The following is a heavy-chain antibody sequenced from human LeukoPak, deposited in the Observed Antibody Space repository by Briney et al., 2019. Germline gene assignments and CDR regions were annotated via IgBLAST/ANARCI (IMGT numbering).Heavy chain of an antibody. V-gene: IGHV4-59*01. J-gene: IGHJ4*02. Sequence: SETLSLTCTVSGGSISSYYWSWIRQPPGKELEWIGYIYCSGSTNYNPSLKSRVTMSVHTSKNQFSLKLSSVTAADTAIYYCARDGRAGSLFAYWGQGTLVTVSS. CDR3: ARDGRAGSLFAY. CDR1: GGSISSYY. D-gene: IGHD6-19*01. CDR2: IYCSGST.